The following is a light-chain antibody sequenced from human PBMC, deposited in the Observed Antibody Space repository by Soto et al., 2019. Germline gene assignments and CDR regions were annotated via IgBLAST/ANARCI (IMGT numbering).Light chain of an antibody. CDR2: KAS. V-gene: IGKV1-5*03. J-gene: IGKJ1*01. CDR1: QTISSW. Sequence: DIQMTQSPSTLSGSVGYRVTITFRASQTISSWLAWYQQKPGKAPKLLIYKASTLKSGVPSRFSGSGSGTEFTLTISSLQPDDFATYYCQHYNSDSEAFGQGTKVDIK. CDR3: QHYNSDSEA.